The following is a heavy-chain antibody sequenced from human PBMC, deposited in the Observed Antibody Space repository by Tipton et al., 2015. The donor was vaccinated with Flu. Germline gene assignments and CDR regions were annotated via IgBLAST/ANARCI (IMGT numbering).Heavy chain of an antibody. CDR2: IYYRGGN. CDR3: ARQVPRATFDH. V-gene: IGHV4-39*01. Sequence: LRLSCSVSGDSMDGGSSYWGWVRQSPGGGVEWIGTIYYRGGNFYNPSLANRVTISVDTSKNQFSLKIDSMTAADTAVCYCARQVPRATFDHWGQGTQVTVSS. CDR1: GDSMDGGSSY. J-gene: IGHJ4*02.